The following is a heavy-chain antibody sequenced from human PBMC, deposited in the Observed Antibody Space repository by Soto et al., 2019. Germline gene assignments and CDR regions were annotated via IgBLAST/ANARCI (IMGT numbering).Heavy chain of an antibody. CDR2: IIPIFGTA. V-gene: IGHV1-69*12. J-gene: IGHJ6*02. Sequence: QVQLVQSGAAVKKPGSSVKVSCKASGGTFSSYAISWVRQAPGQGLEWMGGIIPIFGTANYAQKFQGRVTITADESTSTAYMELSSLRSEDTAVYYCAREGVVVAATPFRYYGMDVWGQGTTVTVSS. D-gene: IGHD2-15*01. CDR3: AREGVVVAATPFRYYGMDV. CDR1: GGTFSSYA.